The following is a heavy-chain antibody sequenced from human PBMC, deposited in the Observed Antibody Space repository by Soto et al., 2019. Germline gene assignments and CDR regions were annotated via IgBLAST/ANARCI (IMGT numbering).Heavy chain of an antibody. D-gene: IGHD3-3*01. J-gene: IGHJ4*02. V-gene: IGHV5-51*01. Sequence: PGESLKISCKGSEFTFSNYWIGWARQMPGKGLEWVGIINPGDSDTRYSPSFQGQVTISADKSIKTAYLQWSSLEASDTAMYYCARHLIFDKGWPRFFDSWGQGTLVTVSS. CDR1: EFTFSNYW. CDR3: ARHLIFDKGWPRFFDS. CDR2: INPGDSDT.